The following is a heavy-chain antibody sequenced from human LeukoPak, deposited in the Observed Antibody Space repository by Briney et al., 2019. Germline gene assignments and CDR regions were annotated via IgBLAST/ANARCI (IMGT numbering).Heavy chain of an antibody. V-gene: IGHV1-69*05. D-gene: IGHD4-17*01. CDR2: IIPIFGTA. Sequence: ASVKVSCKASGGTFSSYAINWVRQAPGQGLEWMGGIIPIFGTANYAQKFQGRVTITTDESTSTAYMELSSLRSEDTAVYYCARDHSDYGDYYFDYWGQGTLVTVSS. CDR3: ARDHSDYGDYYFDY. J-gene: IGHJ4*02. CDR1: GGTFSSYA.